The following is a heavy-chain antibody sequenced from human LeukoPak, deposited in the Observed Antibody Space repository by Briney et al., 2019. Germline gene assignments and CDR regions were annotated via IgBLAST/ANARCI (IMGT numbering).Heavy chain of an antibody. V-gene: IGHV4-38-2*02. CDR2: IYHSGST. CDR1: GYSISSGYY. J-gene: IGHJ4*02. Sequence: PSETLSLTCTVSGYSISSGYYWGWIRQPPGKGLEWIGSIYHSGSTYYNPSLKSRVTISVDTSKNQFSLKLSSVTAADTAVFYCARQNSSGIGYWGQGTLITVSS. D-gene: IGHD4-11*01. CDR3: ARQNSSGIGY.